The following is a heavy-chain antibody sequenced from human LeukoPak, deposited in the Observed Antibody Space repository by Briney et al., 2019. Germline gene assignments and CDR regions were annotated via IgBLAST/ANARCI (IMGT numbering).Heavy chain of an antibody. Sequence: PSETLSLTCTVSGGSISSYYWSWIRQPPGKRLEWIGYIYYSGSTNYNPSLKSRVTISVDTSKNQFSLKLSSVTAADTAVYYCARVGYGPYFDYWGQGTLVTVSS. J-gene: IGHJ4*02. D-gene: IGHD4-17*01. V-gene: IGHV4-59*01. CDR3: ARVGYGPYFDY. CDR1: GGSISSYY. CDR2: IYYSGST.